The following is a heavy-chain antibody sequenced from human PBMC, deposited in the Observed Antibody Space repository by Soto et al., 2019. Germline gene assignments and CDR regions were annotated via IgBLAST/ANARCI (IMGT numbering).Heavy chain of an antibody. J-gene: IGHJ4*02. Sequence: QVQLVQSGAEVKKPGASVKVSCKASGYTFTSYGISWVRQAPGQGLEWMGWISAYNGNTNYAQKLQGRVTMTTDTSTSTADMELRSLRSDDTAVYYCARDGHYYDSSGSVDYWGQGTLVTVSS. CDR2: ISAYNGNT. D-gene: IGHD3-22*01. CDR3: ARDGHYYDSSGSVDY. CDR1: GYTFTSYG. V-gene: IGHV1-18*01.